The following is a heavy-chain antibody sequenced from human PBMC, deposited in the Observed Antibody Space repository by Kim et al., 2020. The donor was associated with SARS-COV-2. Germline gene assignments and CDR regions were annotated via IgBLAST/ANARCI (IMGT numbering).Heavy chain of an antibody. CDR3: VKGRGSGYGYDFFGY. D-gene: IGHD5-18*01. Sequence: DSVRGRFNISRDNSRNTLYLQMSGLRAEDTAVYYCVKGRGSGYGYDFFGYWGQGTLVTVSS. J-gene: IGHJ4*02. V-gene: IGHV3-64D*06.